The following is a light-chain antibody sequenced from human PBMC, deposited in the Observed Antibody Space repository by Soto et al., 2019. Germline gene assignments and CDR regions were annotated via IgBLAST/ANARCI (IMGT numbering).Light chain of an antibody. Sequence: DIVMTRSPDSLAVSLGERATINCKSSQSVLYSSNNENSLAWYQQKPGQPPKLLIYWASTRESGVPDRFSGGGSGTDFTLTISSLQAEDVAVYYCQQYYSVPPTFGQGTKVEI. CDR2: WAS. CDR1: QSVLYSSNNENS. J-gene: IGKJ1*01. CDR3: QQYYSVPPT. V-gene: IGKV4-1*01.